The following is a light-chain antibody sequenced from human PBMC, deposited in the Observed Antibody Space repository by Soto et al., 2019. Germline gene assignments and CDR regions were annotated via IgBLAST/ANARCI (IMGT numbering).Light chain of an antibody. V-gene: IGKV3-15*01. J-gene: IGKJ2*01. CDR2: GAS. Sequence: EIVMTQSPATLSVSPGERATLSCRASQSVSSKLAWYQQKPGQAPRVLIFGASTRAAGIPARFSGSGSGTEFTLTISSLQSEDFAVYYCQQYNNWLTFGQGTKLEIK. CDR3: QQYNNWLT. CDR1: QSVSSK.